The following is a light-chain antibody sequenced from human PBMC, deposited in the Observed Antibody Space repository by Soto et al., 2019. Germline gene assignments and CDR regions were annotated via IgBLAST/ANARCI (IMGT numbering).Light chain of an antibody. CDR2: VAS. CDR3: QQTYSSPIT. CDR1: QRISRY. J-gene: IGKJ5*01. V-gene: IGKV1-39*01. Sequence: DTQMNQSPSSLSASVGDSIAMTCRASQRISRYLNCYQKRLEKAPRRLISVASILQCGVPSTFRVSGAGTDFAVTVTNLQPEDFAGYYCQQTYSSPITFGQGTRLEIK.